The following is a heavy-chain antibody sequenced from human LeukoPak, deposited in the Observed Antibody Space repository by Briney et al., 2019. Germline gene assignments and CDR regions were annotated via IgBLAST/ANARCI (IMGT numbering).Heavy chain of an antibody. J-gene: IGHJ4*02. CDR1: GFTFSSYS. V-gene: IGHV3-21*01. CDR3: ASLIAMGDFDY. D-gene: IGHD5-18*01. Sequence: KTGGSLRLSCAASGFTFSSYSMNWVRQAPGKGLEWVSSISSSSSYIHYADSVKGRFTISRDNAKNSLYLQMNSLRAEDTAVYYCASLIAMGDFDYWGQGTLVTVSS. CDR2: ISSSSSYI.